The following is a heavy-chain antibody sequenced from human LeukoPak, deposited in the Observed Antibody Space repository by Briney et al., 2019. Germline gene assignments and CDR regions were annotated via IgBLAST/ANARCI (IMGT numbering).Heavy chain of an antibody. CDR3: ARGRKAGSSSTSCYHYMDV. Sequence: SETLSLTCAVYGGSFSGYYWSWIRQPPGRGLEWIGEINHSGSTNYNPSLKSRVTISVDTSKNQFSLKLSSVTAADTAVYYCARGRKAGSSSTSCYHYMDVWGKGTTVTVSS. J-gene: IGHJ6*03. D-gene: IGHD2-2*01. V-gene: IGHV4-34*01. CDR2: INHSGST. CDR1: GGSFSGYY.